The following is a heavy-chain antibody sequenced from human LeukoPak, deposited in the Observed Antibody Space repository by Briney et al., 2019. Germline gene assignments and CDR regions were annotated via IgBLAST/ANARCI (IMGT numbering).Heavy chain of an antibody. V-gene: IGHV4-4*09. J-gene: IGHJ5*02. Sequence: TSETLSLTCTVSGGSISSYYWSWIRQPPGKGLEWIGYIYTSGSTNYNPSLKSRVTISVDTSKNQFSLKLSSVTAADTAVYYCARSYYYDSSGYTFGFDPWGQGTLVTVSS. D-gene: IGHD3-22*01. CDR3: ARSYYYDSSGYTFGFDP. CDR2: IYTSGST. CDR1: GGSISSYY.